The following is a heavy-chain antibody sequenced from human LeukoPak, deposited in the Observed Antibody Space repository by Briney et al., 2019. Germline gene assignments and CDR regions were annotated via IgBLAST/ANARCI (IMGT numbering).Heavy chain of an antibody. J-gene: IGHJ4*02. V-gene: IGHV3-23*01. D-gene: IGHD3-22*01. CDR1: GFTFSSYA. Sequence: GGSLRLSCAASGFTFSSYAMSWVRQAPGKGLEWVSAISGSGGSTYYADSVKGRFTISRDNSKNTLYLQMNSLRAEDTAVYYCANADDSSGYYSLGYFDYWAREPWSPSPQ. CDR3: ANADDSSGYYSLGYFDY. CDR2: ISGSGGST.